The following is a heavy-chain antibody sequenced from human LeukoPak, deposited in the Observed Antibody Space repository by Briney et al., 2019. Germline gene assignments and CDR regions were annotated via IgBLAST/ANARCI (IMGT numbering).Heavy chain of an antibody. V-gene: IGHV3-7*04. CDR3: ARIQLYYYYYGMDV. Sequence: GGSLRLSCAASGFTFTTYTMSWVRQAPGKGLEWVANIKQDGSEKYYMDSVKGRFTISRDNAKNSLYLQMNSLRAEDTAVYYCARIQLYYYYYGMDVWGQGTTVTVSS. D-gene: IGHD5-18*01. CDR2: IKQDGSEK. J-gene: IGHJ6*02. CDR1: GFTFTTYT.